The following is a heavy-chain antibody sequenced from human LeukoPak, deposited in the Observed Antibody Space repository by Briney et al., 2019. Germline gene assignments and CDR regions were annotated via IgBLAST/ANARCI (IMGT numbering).Heavy chain of an antibody. V-gene: IGHV3-23*01. Sequence: GGSLRLSCAASGFIFSMYGMHWVRQAPGKGLEWVSAISGNAGKTYYADSVKGRFTISRDNSKNTLFLQMNSLRAEDTAVYYCAKNSGWPLDYYYYGMDVWGQGTTVTVSS. CDR2: ISGNAGKT. J-gene: IGHJ6*02. D-gene: IGHD6-19*01. CDR1: GFIFSMYG. CDR3: AKNSGWPLDYYYYGMDV.